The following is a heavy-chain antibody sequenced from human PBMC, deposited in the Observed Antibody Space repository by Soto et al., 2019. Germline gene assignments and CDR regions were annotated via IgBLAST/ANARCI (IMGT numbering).Heavy chain of an antibody. Sequence: ARGALRLSCGGSGFTFSNARMNWGRQAPGKGLEWVGRIKSKTDGGTTDYAAPVKGRFTISRDDSKNTLYLQMNSLKTEDTAVYYCTTVRSGLFDSSGYYYFDYWGQGTLVTVSS. CDR1: GFTFSNAR. D-gene: IGHD3-22*01. J-gene: IGHJ4*02. CDR3: TTVRSGLFDSSGYYYFDY. V-gene: IGHV3-15*07. CDR2: IKSKTDGGTT.